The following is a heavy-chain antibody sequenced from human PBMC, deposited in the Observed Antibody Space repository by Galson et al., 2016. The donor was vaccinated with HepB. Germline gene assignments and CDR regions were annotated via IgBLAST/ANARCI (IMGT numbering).Heavy chain of an antibody. CDR2: IIPMFGSA. V-gene: IGHV1-69*06. CDR1: GGSFGNTA. Sequence: SVKVSCKASGGSFGNTAISWVRQAPGHGLEWMGGIIPMFGSANHGQKFQGRVTTTADSSTTTFNIEVGGLASEDTAVYYCAKEWRAATPVGQCSQYYSYTMDVWGQGTSVTVSS. J-gene: IGHJ6*02. CDR3: AKEWRAATPVGQCSQYYSYTMDV. D-gene: IGHD5-12*01.